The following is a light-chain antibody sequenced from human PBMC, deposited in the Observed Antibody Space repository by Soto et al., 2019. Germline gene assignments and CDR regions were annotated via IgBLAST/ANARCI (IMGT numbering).Light chain of an antibody. V-gene: IGKV3-11*01. CDR3: QQRTNWPPTWP. J-gene: IGKJ1*01. CDR1: QSVSSY. CDR2: DAS. Sequence: EIVLTQSPATLSLSPGERATLSCRASQSVSSYLAWYQQKPGQAPRLLIYDASNRATGIPARFSGSGSGTDFTLTISRLEPEDFAVYSCQQRTNWPPTWPFGQGTKVEIK.